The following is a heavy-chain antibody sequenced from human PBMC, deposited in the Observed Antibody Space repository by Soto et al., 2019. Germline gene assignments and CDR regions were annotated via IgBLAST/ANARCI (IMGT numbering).Heavy chain of an antibody. CDR3: ARVLQGGTRNSYYYYMDV. V-gene: IGHV3-48*01. CDR2: INTRSSIT. D-gene: IGHD1-26*01. Sequence: EVQLVESGGGLVQSGGSLRLSCAASGSTFRSYNINWVRQAPGKGLERISYINTRSSITFHADSVKGRFTISTDNAKNSLYLQMNSLRAEDTAVYYCARVLQGGTRNSYYYYMDVWGMGTTLTVSS. CDR1: GSTFRSYN. J-gene: IGHJ6*03.